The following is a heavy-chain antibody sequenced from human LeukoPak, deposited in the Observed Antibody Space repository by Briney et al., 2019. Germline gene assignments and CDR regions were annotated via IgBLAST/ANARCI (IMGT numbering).Heavy chain of an antibody. CDR3: ARLHCSSTSCYDYYYYYMDV. CDR2: VYYSGST. Sequence: SETLSLTCTVSGYSITTNTYYWGWIRQPPGKGLEWIGSVYYSGSTYYSPSLKSRVTTSVDTSKNQFSLKLSSVTAADTGVYYCARLHCSSTSCYDYYYYYMDVWGKGTTVIASS. D-gene: IGHD2-2*01. V-gene: IGHV4-39*01. CDR1: GYSITTNTYY. J-gene: IGHJ6*03.